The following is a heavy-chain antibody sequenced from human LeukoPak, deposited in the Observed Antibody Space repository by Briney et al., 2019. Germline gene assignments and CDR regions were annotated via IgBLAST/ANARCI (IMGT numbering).Heavy chain of an antibody. J-gene: IGHJ4*02. CDR3: ARDLTGGSSWYQYYFDY. D-gene: IGHD6-13*01. CDR1: GYSISSGYY. CDR2: IYHSGST. Sequence: LETLSLTCTVSGYSISSGYYWGWIRQPPGKGLEWIGSIYHSGSTDYNPSLKSRVTISVDTSKNQFSLKLSSVTAPDTAVYYCARDLTGGSSWYQYYFDYWGQGTLVTVSS. V-gene: IGHV4-38-2*02.